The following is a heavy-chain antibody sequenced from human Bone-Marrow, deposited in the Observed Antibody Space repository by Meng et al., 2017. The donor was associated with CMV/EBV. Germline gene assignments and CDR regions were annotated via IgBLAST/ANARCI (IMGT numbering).Heavy chain of an antibody. CDR3: ARGSMRWFDP. V-gene: IGHV4-34*01. CDR1: GGSLSGYS. CDR2: INHSGST. Sequence: QVQLQQWGAGLLKPSETLSLTCAFYGGSLSGYSWGWIRQPPGKGLEWIGEINHSGSTNYNPSLKSRVTISVDTSKNQFSLKLSSVTAADTAVYYCARGSMRWFDPWGQGTLVTVSS. J-gene: IGHJ5*02.